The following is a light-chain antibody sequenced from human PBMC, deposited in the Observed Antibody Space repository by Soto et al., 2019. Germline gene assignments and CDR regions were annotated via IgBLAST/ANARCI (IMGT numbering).Light chain of an antibody. CDR1: RSFSNY. V-gene: IGKV1-39*01. CDR3: QQSYSTPRT. J-gene: IGKJ1*01. Sequence: DIQMTQSPSSLSASVGDRVTITCRAGRSFSNYLNCYRQKPGKAPKPQTYAPSILQSGVPSRFSGSGSGTDFTLTISSLQPEDFATYYCQQSYSTPRTFGQGTKVEIK. CDR2: APS.